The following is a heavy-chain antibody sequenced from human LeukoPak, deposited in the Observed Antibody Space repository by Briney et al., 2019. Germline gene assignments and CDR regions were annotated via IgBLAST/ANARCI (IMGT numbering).Heavy chain of an antibody. CDR2: INPSGGST. J-gene: IGHJ4*02. D-gene: IGHD3-22*01. Sequence: ASVKVSCKASGYTFTSYYMHWVRQAPGQGLEWMGIINPSGGSTSYAQKFQGRVTMTRDTSTSTVYMELSSLRSEDTAVYYCARERYPTYYYDSSGYYGRYFDYWGQGTLVTVSS. V-gene: IGHV1-46*01. CDR1: GYTFTSYY. CDR3: ARERYPTYYYDSSGYYGRYFDY.